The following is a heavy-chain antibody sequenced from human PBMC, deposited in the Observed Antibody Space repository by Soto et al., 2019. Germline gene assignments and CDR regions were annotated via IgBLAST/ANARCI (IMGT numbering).Heavy chain of an antibody. CDR1: GGSFSGYY. D-gene: IGHD6-13*01. Sequence: SETLSLTCAVYGGSFSGYYWSWIRQPPGKGLEWIGEINHSGSTNYNPSLKSRVTISVDTSKNQFSLKLGSVTAADTGVYYWASASADIVYWGQGTLVTGSS. CDR2: INHSGST. CDR3: ASASADIVY. J-gene: IGHJ4*02. V-gene: IGHV4-34*01.